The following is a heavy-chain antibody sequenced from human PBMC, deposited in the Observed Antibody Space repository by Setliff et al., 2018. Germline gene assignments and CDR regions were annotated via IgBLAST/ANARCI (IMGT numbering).Heavy chain of an antibody. V-gene: IGHV4-34*01. CDR3: ARGGWYSSSWYWYYDSSGYYLFDF. CDR2: INHSGST. D-gene: IGHD3-22*01. J-gene: IGHJ4*02. Sequence: SETLSLTCAVYGGSFSGNYWSWIRQPPGKGLEWIGEINHSGSTNHNPSLKSRVTISVDTSKNQFSLKLSSVTAADTAVYYCARGGWYSSSWYWYYDSSGYYLFDFWGQGTLVTVSS. CDR1: GGSFSGNY.